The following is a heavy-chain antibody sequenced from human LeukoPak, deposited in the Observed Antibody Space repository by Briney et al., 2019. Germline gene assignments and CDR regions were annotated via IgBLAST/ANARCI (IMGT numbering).Heavy chain of an antibody. CDR1: GYSFTSYW. D-gene: IGHD2-21*02. V-gene: IGHV5-51*01. CDR2: IYPGDSDT. Sequence: GESLKISCKGSGYSFTSYWIGWVRQMPGKGLEWMGIIYPGDSDTRYSPSFQGQVTISADKSISTAYLQWSSLKASDTAMYYCARRSTHSYGDARYYYMDVWGKGTTVTVSS. CDR3: ARRSTHSYGDARYYYMDV. J-gene: IGHJ6*03.